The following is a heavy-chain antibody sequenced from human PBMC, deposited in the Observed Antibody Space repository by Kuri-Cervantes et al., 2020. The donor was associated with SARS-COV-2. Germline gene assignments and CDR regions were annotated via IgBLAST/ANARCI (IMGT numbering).Heavy chain of an antibody. CDR2: IYHSGST. V-gene: IGHV4-38-2*02. D-gene: IGHD5-24*01. Sequence: SETLSLTCTVSGYSISSGYYWGWIRQPPGKGLEWIASIYHSGSTYYNPSLKSRVTISVDTSKNQFSLKLSSVTAADTAVYYCARREMATMSFDYWGQGTLVTVSS. CDR1: GYSISSGYY. CDR3: ARREMATMSFDY. J-gene: IGHJ4*02.